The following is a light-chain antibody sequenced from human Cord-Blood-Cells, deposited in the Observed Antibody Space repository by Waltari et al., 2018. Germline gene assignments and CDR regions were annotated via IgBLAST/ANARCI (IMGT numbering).Light chain of an antibody. CDR2: DAS. V-gene: IGKV1-5*01. J-gene: IGKJ3*01. CDR1: PSISTW. Sequence: DIQMTPSLSTLSASVGDRVTITCRASPSISTWLAWYQQKPGKAPKLLIYDASSLESGVPSRFSGSGSGTEFTLTISSLQPDDFATYYCQQYNSYSRFGPGTKVDIK. CDR3: QQYNSYSR.